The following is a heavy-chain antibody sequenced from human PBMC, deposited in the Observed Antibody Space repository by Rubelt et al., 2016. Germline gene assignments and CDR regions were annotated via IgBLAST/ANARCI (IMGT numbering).Heavy chain of an antibody. D-gene: IGHD4-23*01. V-gene: IGHV5-51*01. CDR3: AGLSGGNAGNLDY. J-gene: IGHJ4*02. CDR1: GSSFTKYW. Sequence: EVQLVQSGAEVKKPGESLKISCKGSGSSFTKYWIGWVRQMPGKGLEWLGVVYLANSDTRYSPALQGQVNVYVDKSINTAYLQWSSLKASDTAMYYCAGLSGGNAGNLDYWGQGSLVTVSS. CDR2: VYLANSDT.